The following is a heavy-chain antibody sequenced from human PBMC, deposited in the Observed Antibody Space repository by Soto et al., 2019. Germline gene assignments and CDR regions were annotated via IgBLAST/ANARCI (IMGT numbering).Heavy chain of an antibody. J-gene: IGHJ4*02. CDR2: ISYDGSNK. Sequence: ESGGGVVPPGRSLRLSCAASGFTFSSYAMHWVRQAPGKGLEWVAVISYDGSNKYYADSVKGRFTISRDNSKNTLYLQMNSLRAEDTAVYYCARDPPIVVVVAATPYFDYWGQGTLVTVSS. CDR1: GFTFSSYA. D-gene: IGHD2-15*01. CDR3: ARDPPIVVVVAATPYFDY. V-gene: IGHV3-30-3*01.